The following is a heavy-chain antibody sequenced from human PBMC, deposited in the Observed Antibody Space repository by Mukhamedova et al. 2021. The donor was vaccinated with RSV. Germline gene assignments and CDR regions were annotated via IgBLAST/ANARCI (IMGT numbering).Heavy chain of an antibody. CDR3: ARGSPAKGGDSAMVTGSDDAFDI. J-gene: IGHJ3*02. CDR2: NK. D-gene: IGHD5-18*01. V-gene: IGHV3-33*01. Sequence: NKYYADSVKGRFTTSRDNSKNTLYLQMNSLRAEDTAVYYCARGSPAKGGDSAMVTGSDDAFDIWCQGTMVTVSS.